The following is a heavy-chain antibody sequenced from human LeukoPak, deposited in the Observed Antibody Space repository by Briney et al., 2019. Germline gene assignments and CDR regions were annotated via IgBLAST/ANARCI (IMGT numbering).Heavy chain of an antibody. J-gene: IGHJ4*02. CDR1: GFTFSSYS. CDR3: ATDLYYYDSSGYKHRVLHY. Sequence: GGSLRLSCAASGFTFSSYSMNWVRQAPGKGLEWVSSISSSSSYIYYADSVKGRFTISRDNAKNSLYLQMNSLRAEDTAVYYCATDLYYYDSSGYKHRVLHYWAQGPLVTVPS. V-gene: IGHV3-21*01. D-gene: IGHD3-22*01. CDR2: ISSSSSYI.